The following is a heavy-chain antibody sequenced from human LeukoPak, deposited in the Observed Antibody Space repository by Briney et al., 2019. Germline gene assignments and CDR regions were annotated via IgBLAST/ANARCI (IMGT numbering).Heavy chain of an antibody. J-gene: IGHJ5*02. V-gene: IGHV3-74*01. CDR1: GFTFSSYW. D-gene: IGHD3-3*01. CDR2: INSDGSST. Sequence: GGSLRLSCTASGFTFSSYWMHWVRRAPGKGLVWVSRINSDGSSTSYADSVKGRFTISRDNAKNTLYLQMNSLRAEDTAVYYCARGIITIFGVATDNWFDPWGQGTLVTVSS. CDR3: ARGIITIFGVATDNWFDP.